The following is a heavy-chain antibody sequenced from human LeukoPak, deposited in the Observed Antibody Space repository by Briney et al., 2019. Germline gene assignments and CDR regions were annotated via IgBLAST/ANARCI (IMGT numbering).Heavy chain of an antibody. V-gene: IGHV3-9*01. J-gene: IGHJ3*01. Sequence: GRSLRLSCAASGFTFDDYAMHWVRQAPGKGLEWVSGISWNSGSIGYADSVKGRFTLSRDNAKNTLYLHLNSLRAEDTAVYYCTTALINYDAFDVWGLGTRVTVSS. D-gene: IGHD1-1*01. CDR3: TTALINYDAFDV. CDR1: GFTFDDYA. CDR2: ISWNSGSI.